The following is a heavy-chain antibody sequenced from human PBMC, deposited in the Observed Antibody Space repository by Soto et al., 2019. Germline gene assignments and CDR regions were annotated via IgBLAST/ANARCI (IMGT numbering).Heavy chain of an antibody. D-gene: IGHD6-19*01. J-gene: IGHJ4*02. V-gene: IGHV3-30*18. CDR1: GFTFSDYA. Sequence: VQLVESGGGVVQPGRSLRLSCAASGFTFSDYAMHWVRQAPGKGLEWVAVVSHDGRNTHYADSVKGRFTISRDSSKNPVSLEMTSLRAEDTAVSYCAKGGRQWLVTSDFNYWGQGALVTVSS. CDR3: AKGGRQWLVTSDFNY. CDR2: VSHDGRNT.